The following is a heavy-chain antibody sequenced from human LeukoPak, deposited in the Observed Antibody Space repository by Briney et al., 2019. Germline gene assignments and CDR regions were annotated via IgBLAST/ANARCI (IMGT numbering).Heavy chain of an antibody. CDR3: ATLSRITMVRGAIPLHNWFDP. J-gene: IGHJ5*02. Sequence: ASVKVSCKVSGYTLTELSMHWVRQAPGKGLEWMGGFDPEDGETIYAQKFQGRVTMTEDTSTDTAYMELSSLRSEGTAVYYCATLSRITMVRGAIPLHNWFDPWGQGTLVTVSS. CDR2: FDPEDGET. CDR1: GYTLTELS. V-gene: IGHV1-24*01. D-gene: IGHD3-10*01.